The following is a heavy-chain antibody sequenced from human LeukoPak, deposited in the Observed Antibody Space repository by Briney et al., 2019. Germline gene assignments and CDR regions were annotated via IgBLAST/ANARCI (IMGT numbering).Heavy chain of an antibody. J-gene: IGHJ4*02. CDR1: GGSISSTSYY. V-gene: IGHV4-39*01. Sequence: PSETLSLTCTVSGGSISSTSYYWGWIRQPPGKGPEYIGSIYYNGGTSYNPSLKSRVTISVDTSKNQFSLKLNSVTAADTAVYSCATGARITMVRGVIITDYFDYWGQGTMVTVSS. CDR3: ATGARITMVRGVIITDYFDY. D-gene: IGHD3-10*01. CDR2: IYYNGGT.